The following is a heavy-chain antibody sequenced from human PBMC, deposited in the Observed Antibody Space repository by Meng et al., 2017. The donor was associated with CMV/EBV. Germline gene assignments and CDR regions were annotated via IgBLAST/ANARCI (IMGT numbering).Heavy chain of an antibody. CDR2: INHSGST. V-gene: IGHV4-34*01. Sequence: SETLSLTCAVYGGSFSGYYWSWIRQPPGKGLEWIGEINHSGSTNYNPSLKSRVTISVDTSKNQFSLKLSSVTAADTAVYYRARTGYNPYYYYYYGMDVWGQGTTVTVSS. D-gene: IGHD1-14*01. CDR1: GGSFSGYY. J-gene: IGHJ6*02. CDR3: ARTGYNPYYYYYYGMDV.